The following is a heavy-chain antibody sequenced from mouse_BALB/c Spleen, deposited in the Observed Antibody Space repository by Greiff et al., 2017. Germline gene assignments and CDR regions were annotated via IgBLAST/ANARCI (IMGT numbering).Heavy chain of an antibody. Sequence: QAQLKQSGAELVRPGASVTLSCKASGYTFTDYEMHWVKQTPVHGLEWIGAIDPETGGTAYNQKFKGKATLTADKSSSTAYMELRSLTSEDSAVYYCILRGFAYWGQGTLVTVSA. V-gene: IGHV1-15*01. D-gene: IGHD1-1*01. CDR3: ILRGFAY. J-gene: IGHJ3*01. CDR1: GYTFTDYE. CDR2: IDPETGGT.